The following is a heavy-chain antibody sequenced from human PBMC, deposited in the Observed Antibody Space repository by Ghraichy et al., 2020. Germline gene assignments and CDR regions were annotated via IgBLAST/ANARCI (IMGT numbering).Heavy chain of an antibody. Sequence: GGSLRLSCAASGFTFDDYIMHWVRQAPGKGLEWVSLISWDGGSTYYADSVKGRFTISRDNSKNSLYLQMNSLRTEDTALYYCAKDIGVRSSWYAFDYWGQGTLVTVSS. J-gene: IGHJ4*02. D-gene: IGHD6-13*01. CDR2: ISWDGGST. CDR3: AKDIGVRSSWYAFDY. V-gene: IGHV3-43*01. CDR1: GFTFDDYI.